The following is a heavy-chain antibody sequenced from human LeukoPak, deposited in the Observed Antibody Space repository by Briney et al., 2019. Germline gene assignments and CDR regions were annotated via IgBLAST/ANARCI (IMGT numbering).Heavy chain of an antibody. Sequence: GASVKVPCKASGYTFTGYYMHWLRQAPGQGLEWMGWINPNSGGTNYAQKFQGRVTMTRDTSISTAYMELSRLRSDDTAVYYCARDRGYYYDSSGYYYFDYWGQGTLVTVSS. J-gene: IGHJ4*02. CDR1: GYTFTGYY. V-gene: IGHV1-2*02. D-gene: IGHD3-22*01. CDR2: INPNSGGT. CDR3: ARDRGYYYDSSGYYYFDY.